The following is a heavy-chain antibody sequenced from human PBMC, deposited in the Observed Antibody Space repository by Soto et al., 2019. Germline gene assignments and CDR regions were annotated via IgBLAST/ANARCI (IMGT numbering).Heavy chain of an antibody. CDR3: ARGLGATYYYDSSGYYGGVNFDY. CDR2: LYYSGST. J-gene: IGHJ4*02. V-gene: IGHV4-30-4*01. CDR1: GGSISSGDYY. Sequence: QVQLQESGPGLVKPSQTLSLTCTVSGGSISSGDYYWSWIRQPPGKGLEWIGYLYYSGSTYSNPSRESRVTISVDTSKNQFGLTLSFVTAADTAVYYCARGLGATYYYDSSGYYGGVNFDYWGQGTLVTVSS. D-gene: IGHD3-22*01.